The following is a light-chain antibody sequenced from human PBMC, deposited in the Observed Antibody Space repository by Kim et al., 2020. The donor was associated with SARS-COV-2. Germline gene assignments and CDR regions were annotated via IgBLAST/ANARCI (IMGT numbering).Light chain of an antibody. CDR2: KVS. Sequence: DIQMTQSPSTLSASVGDRVTITCRASQSINTQLAWYEQKPGKAPRLLIYKVSTLEDGVPSRFSGSGTGTEFTLTISILQPDDFATFYCQQYNDYPCTFGQGTKLEI. CDR1: QSINTQ. V-gene: IGKV1-5*03. CDR3: QQYNDYPCT. J-gene: IGKJ2*02.